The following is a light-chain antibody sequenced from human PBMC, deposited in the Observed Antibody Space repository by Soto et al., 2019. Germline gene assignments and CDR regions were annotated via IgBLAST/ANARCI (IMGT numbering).Light chain of an antibody. J-gene: IGKJ1*01. V-gene: IGKV1-5*03. CDR1: QTISSW. CDR2: RAS. Sequence: DIQMTQSPSTLSASVGDRVTITCRASQTISSWLVWYQQKPGKAPKVLIYRASGLESGVPSRFSGSGSGTEFTLTISSLQPDDFSTYYCQQYSGYPWTFGQGTKVEI. CDR3: QQYSGYPWT.